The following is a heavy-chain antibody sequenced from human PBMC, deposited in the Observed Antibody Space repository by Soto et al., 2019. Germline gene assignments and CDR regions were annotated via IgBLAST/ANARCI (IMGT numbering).Heavy chain of an antibody. V-gene: IGHV4-30-2*01. J-gene: IGHJ4*02. Sequence: SETLSLTCAVSGGSISSGGYSWSWTRQPPGKGLEWIGYIYHSGSTYYNPSLKSRVTISVDRSKNQFSLKLSSVTAADTAVYYCARSTYYYDSSGSFDYWGQGTLVTVSS. CDR3: ARSTYYYDSSGSFDY. D-gene: IGHD3-22*01. CDR1: GGSISSGGYS. CDR2: IYHSGST.